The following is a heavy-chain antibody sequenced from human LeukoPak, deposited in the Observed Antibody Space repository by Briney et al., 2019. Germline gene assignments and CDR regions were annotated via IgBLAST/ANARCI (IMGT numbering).Heavy chain of an antibody. CDR3: ARVKNVVVPAAIRTITGTPYYYYGMDV. Sequence: ASETLSLTCTVSGGSISSGGYYWSWIRQHPGKGLEWIGYIYYSGSTYYNPSLKSRVTISVDTSKNQFSLKLSSVTAADTAVYYCARVKNVVVPAAIRTITGTPYYYYGMDVWGQGTTVTVSS. V-gene: IGHV4-31*03. J-gene: IGHJ6*02. CDR2: IYYSGST. D-gene: IGHD2-2*02. CDR1: GGSISSGGYY.